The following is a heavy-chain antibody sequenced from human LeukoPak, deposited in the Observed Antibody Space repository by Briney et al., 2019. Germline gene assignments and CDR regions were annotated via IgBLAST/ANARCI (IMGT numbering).Heavy chain of an antibody. D-gene: IGHD3-3*01. CDR3: AKSRSGWFDP. Sequence: DSVKGRFTISRDNSKNTLYLQMNSLRAEDTAVYYCAKSRSGWFDPWGQGTLVTVSS. J-gene: IGHJ5*02. V-gene: IGHV3-23*01.